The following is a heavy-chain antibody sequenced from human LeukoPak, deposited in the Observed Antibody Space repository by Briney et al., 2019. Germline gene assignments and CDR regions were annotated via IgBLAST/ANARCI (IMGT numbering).Heavy chain of an antibody. CDR1: GYRFTDYW. J-gene: IGHJ6*02. CDR3: ARGAAGTTPDYYYFGLDV. V-gene: IGHV5-51*01. D-gene: IGHD1-7*01. Sequence: GESLKISCKGSGYRFTDYWIGWVRQMPGKGLEWMGMIYPVDSDTRYSPSFQGQVTISADKSINTAHLQWSSLKASDTAMYYCARGAAGTTPDYYYFGLDVWGQGTTVRVSS. CDR2: IYPVDSDT.